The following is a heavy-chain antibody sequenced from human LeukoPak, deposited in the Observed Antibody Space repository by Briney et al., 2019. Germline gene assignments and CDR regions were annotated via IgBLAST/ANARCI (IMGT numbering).Heavy chain of an antibody. CDR1: GFMFSNYV. D-gene: IGHD3-22*01. J-gene: IGHJ4*02. CDR3: AKSLTIWSSGSLDH. V-gene: IGHV3-23*01. Sequence: GGSLRLSCAASGFMFSNYVISWVRRAPGKGLEWLTAIISSGTTRYYAESVKGRFTISRDNSNNTVFLEMNSLRVEDTAVYYCAKSLTIWSSGSLDHWDQGTLVTVSS. CDR2: IISSGTTR.